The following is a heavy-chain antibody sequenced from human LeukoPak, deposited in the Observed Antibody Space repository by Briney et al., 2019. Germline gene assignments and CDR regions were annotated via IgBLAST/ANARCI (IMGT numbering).Heavy chain of an antibody. CDR1: GGSISSSSYY. J-gene: IGHJ4*02. D-gene: IGHD3-22*01. V-gene: IGHV4-39*01. CDR2: IYYSGIT. Sequence: PSETLSLTCTVSGGSISSSSYYWGWIRQPPGKGLEWIGSIYYSGITYYNPSLKSRVTISVDTSKNQFSLKLSSVTAADTAVYYCARLTYYYDSSGYTFDYWGQGTLVTVSS. CDR3: ARLTYYYDSSGYTFDY.